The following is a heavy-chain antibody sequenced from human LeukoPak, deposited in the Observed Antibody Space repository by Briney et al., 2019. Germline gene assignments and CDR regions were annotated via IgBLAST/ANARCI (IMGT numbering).Heavy chain of an antibody. CDR2: ITVSGAGT. Sequence: PGGSLRLSCAASGFTFSNYGMSWVRQAPGKGLEWVPTITVSGAGTSYPDSVKGRFIISRDSSKSTVYLQMNSLRADDTAVYYCARDPIRDHYDSIPSYYFDYWGQGTLVTVFS. D-gene: IGHD3-22*01. J-gene: IGHJ4*02. CDR1: GFTFSNYG. CDR3: ARDPIRDHYDSIPSYYFDY. V-gene: IGHV3-23*01.